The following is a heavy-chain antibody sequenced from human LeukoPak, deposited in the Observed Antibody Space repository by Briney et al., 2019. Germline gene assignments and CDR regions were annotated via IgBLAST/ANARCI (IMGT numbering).Heavy chain of an antibody. D-gene: IGHD3-10*01. CDR3: ARESWPRGFDY. CDR1: GFTFSSYS. J-gene: IGHJ4*02. V-gene: IGHV3-48*01. Sequence: PGGSLRLSCAASGFTFSSYSMNWVRQAPGKGLEWVSYISSSSSTIYYADSVKGRFTISRDNAKNSLYLQMNSLRAEDTAVYYCARESWPRGFDYWGQGTLVTVSS. CDR2: ISSSSSTI.